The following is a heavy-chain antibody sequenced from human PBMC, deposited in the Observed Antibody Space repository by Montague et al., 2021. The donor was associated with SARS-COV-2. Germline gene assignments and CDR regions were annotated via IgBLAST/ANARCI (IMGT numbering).Heavy chain of an antibody. CDR3: ARPRSGSYRDYFDY. CDR1: GFTFSNYA. D-gene: IGHD1-26*01. J-gene: IGHJ4*02. V-gene: IGHV3-30*04. CDR2: ISYDGSNK. Sequence: SLRLSCAASGFTFSNYAMYWVRQAPGKGLEWVAVISYDGSNKYYADSAKGRFTISRDNSKNTLYLQMNSLRAEDTAVYYCARPRSGSYRDYFDYWGQGTLVTVSS.